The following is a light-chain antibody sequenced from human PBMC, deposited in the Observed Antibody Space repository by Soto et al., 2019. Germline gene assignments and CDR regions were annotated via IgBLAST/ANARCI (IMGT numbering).Light chain of an antibody. CDR2: TVS. CDR1: QSRVYSDGNTY. CDR3: MQATHWPYT. J-gene: IGKJ2*01. Sequence: DTVMTQSPLSLPVTLGQPASISCRSGQSRVYSDGNTYLSWYHHRPGHSPRRLIYTVSTRDSGVPDRFSGSGSGTDFTLTLSRVEAEDVGVYFCMQATHWPYTFGQGTKLEIK. V-gene: IGKV2-30*01.